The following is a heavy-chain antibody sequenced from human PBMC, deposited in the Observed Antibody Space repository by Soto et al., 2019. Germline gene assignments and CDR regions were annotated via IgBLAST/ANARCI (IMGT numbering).Heavy chain of an antibody. Sequence: PGGCLRISCAAGGFTVSCYVVHWVRQSPGKGLEWVAVIWYDGSNKYYADSVKGRFTISRDNSKNTLYLQMNSLRAEDTAVYYCARDGQIAAAPYYYGMDVWGQGTTVTVSS. D-gene: IGHD6-13*01. J-gene: IGHJ6*02. V-gene: IGHV3-33*01. CDR1: GFTVSCYV. CDR3: ARDGQIAAAPYYYGMDV. CDR2: IWYDGSNK.